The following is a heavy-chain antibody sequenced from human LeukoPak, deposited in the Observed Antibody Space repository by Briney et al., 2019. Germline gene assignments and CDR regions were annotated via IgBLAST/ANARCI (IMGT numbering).Heavy chain of an antibody. D-gene: IGHD1/OR15-1a*01. J-gene: IGHJ4*02. Sequence: SETLSLTCTVSGASISSYYWSWIRQPPGKGLEWIGYIYYSGSTNYNPSLKSRVTISLDTPKNQFSLKVNFVTAADTAVYYCARGTTASDLDGTAYWGQGTLVTVSS. CDR2: IYYSGST. CDR3: ARGTTASDLDGTAY. CDR1: GASISSYY. V-gene: IGHV4-59*01.